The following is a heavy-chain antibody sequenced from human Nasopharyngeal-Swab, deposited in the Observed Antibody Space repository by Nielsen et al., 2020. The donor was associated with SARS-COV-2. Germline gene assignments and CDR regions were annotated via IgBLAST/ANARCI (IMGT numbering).Heavy chain of an antibody. Sequence: SVKVSCKASGYIFTSYYISWVRQARGQGLEWTGWIGAYNGNTNYAQKFQDRVTMTTGTSTSTVYMELRSLRSDDTAVYYCARHGVAEDYWGQGTLVTVSS. J-gene: IGHJ4*02. CDR1: GYIFTSYY. D-gene: IGHD3-3*01. V-gene: IGHV1-18*01. CDR3: ARHGVAEDY. CDR2: IGAYNGNT.